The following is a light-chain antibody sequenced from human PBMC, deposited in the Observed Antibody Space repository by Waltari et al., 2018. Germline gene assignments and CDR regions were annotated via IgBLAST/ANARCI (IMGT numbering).Light chain of an antibody. V-gene: IGLV1-51*02. CDR1: HSTIGNTY. Sequence: QSVLTQPPSVSAAPGQRVTIPCPGGHSTIGNTYVPWYPQFPGTAPKLRIYEDSERPSGVPGRFSGSKSGTSATLDITGLQAGDEADYYCGTWDSSLSGAVFGGGTHLTVL. J-gene: IGLJ7*01. CDR2: EDS. CDR3: GTWDSSLSGAV.